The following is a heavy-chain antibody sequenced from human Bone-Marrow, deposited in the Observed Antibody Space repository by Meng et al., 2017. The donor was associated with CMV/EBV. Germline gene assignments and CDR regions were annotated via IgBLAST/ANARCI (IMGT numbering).Heavy chain of an antibody. D-gene: IGHD3-16*01. Sequence: SQTLSLTCAVYGGSFSGYYWSWIRQPPGKGLEWIGEINHSGSTNYNPSLKSRVTISVDTSKNQFSLKLSSVTAADTAVYYCARGRGNYYYYYGMDVWGQGTTVTGSS. CDR1: GGSFSGYY. CDR2: INHSGST. CDR3: ARGRGNYYYYYGMDV. J-gene: IGHJ6*01. V-gene: IGHV4-34*01.